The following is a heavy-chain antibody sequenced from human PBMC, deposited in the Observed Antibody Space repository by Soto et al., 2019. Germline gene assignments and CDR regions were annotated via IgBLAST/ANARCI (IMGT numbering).Heavy chain of an antibody. D-gene: IGHD6-13*01. CDR2: ISPLFSTT. V-gene: IGHV1-69*01. J-gene: IGHJ4*02. Sequence: QVQLVQSGAEVKEPGSSVKVSCKATGDLFNNYAFNWVRQPPGQGLEWMGGISPLFSTTNYAQKSQGRVTIGADELTTIVDLEVSNFESEDTAIYYCAASPSVAAAGYFKFWGQGTRVTVS. CDR1: GDLFNNYA. CDR3: AASPSVAAAGYFKF.